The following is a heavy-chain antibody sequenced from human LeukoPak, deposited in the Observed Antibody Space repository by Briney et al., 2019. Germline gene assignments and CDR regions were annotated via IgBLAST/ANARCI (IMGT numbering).Heavy chain of an antibody. J-gene: IGHJ4*02. CDR3: ARGTSSFDY. D-gene: IGHD1/OR15-1a*01. CDR2: ISAYNGNT. V-gene: IGHV1-18*01. CDR1: GYTFTSYG. Sequence: ASLKVSCKASGYTFTSYGISWVRQAPGQGLEWMGWISAYNGNTNYAQKLQGRVTMTTDTSTSKAYMELRSLRPDDTAVYYCARGTSSFDYWGQGTLVTVSS.